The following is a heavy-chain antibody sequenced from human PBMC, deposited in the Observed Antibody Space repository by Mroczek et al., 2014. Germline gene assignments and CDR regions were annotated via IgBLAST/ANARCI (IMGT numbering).Heavy chain of an antibody. CDR3: ARESYYYDSSGYSPPGYYYYYMDV. CDR2: IYYTGST. V-gene: IGHV4-59*01. D-gene: IGHD3-22*01. J-gene: IGHJ6*03. Sequence: QVQLQESGPGLVKPSETLSLTCTVSGGSITSYYWSWIRQPPGKGLEWIGYIYYTGSTNYNPSLKSRVTISVDTSKNQFSLKLSSVTAADTAVYYCARESYYYDSSGYSPPGYYYYYMDVWGKGTTVTVSS. CDR1: GGSITSYY.